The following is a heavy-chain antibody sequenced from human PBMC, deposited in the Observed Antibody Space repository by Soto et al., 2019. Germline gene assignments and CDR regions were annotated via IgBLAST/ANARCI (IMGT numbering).Heavy chain of an antibody. J-gene: IGHJ5*02. CDR1: GGTFSSYA. CDR3: ARAHGRAARPDWFDP. Sequence: SVKVSCKASGGTFSSYAISWVRQAPGQGLEWMGGIIPIFGTANYAQKFQGRVTITADESTSTAYMELSSLRSEDTAVYYCARAHGRAARPDWFDPWGQGTLVTVSS. CDR2: IIPIFGTA. V-gene: IGHV1-69*13. D-gene: IGHD6-6*01.